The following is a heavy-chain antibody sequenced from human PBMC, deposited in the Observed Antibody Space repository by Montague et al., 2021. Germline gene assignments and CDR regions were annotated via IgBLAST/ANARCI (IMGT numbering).Heavy chain of an antibody. J-gene: IGHJ4*02. CDR2: IYHGTT. V-gene: IGHV4-4*02. CDR3: AVGSESAWELFHH. CDR1: GDSISSKYF. Sequence: SETLSLTCTVSGDSISSKYFWSWVRQPLGKGLEWIGEIYHGTTSYSPSLKGRLTVSMDTSKNQFSLKLSSVTAADTAIYYCAVGSESAWELFHHWGQGILVTVSS. D-gene: IGHD1-7*01.